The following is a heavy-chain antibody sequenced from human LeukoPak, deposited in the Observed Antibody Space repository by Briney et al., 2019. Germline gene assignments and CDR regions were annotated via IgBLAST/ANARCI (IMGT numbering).Heavy chain of an antibody. CDR2: IKEDGNRK. D-gene: IGHD6-6*01. V-gene: IGHV3-7*02. CDR3: ANVQNGY. CDR1: GFPFSSHS. Sequence: SGGSLRLPCAASGFPFSSHSMTWVPHAPGKGLEWVASIKEDGNRKNYVNSVKGRFTISRDNAKNSLYLQMNSLRVEDTAFYYCANVQNGYWGQGTLVTGS. J-gene: IGHJ4*02.